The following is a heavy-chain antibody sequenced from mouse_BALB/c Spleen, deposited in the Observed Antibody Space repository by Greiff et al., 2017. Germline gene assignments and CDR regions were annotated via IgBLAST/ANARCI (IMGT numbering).Heavy chain of an antibody. CDR1: GFTFSSFG. Sequence: EVQRVESGGGLVQPGGSRKLSCAASGFTFSSFGMHWVRQAPEKGLEWVAYISSGSSTIYYADTVKGRFTISRDNPKNTLFLQKTSLRSEDTAMYYCARKYGNYFYAMDYWGQGTSVTVSS. CDR2: ISSGSSTI. J-gene: IGHJ4*01. D-gene: IGHD2-10*02. V-gene: IGHV5-17*02. CDR3: ARKYGNYFYAMDY.